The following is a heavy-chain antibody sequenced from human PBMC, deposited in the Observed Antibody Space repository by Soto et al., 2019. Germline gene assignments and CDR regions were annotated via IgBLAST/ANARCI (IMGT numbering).Heavy chain of an antibody. Sequence: CKGSGYSFTSYWIGWVRQMPGKGLEWMGIIYPGDSDTRYSPSFQGQVTISADKSISTASLKLSSVTAADTAVYYCARQRAAYSSYVYYYYYMDVWGKGTTVTVSS. V-gene: IGHV5-51*01. CDR1: GYSFTSYW. D-gene: IGHD4-4*01. J-gene: IGHJ6*03. CDR3: ARQRAAYSSYVYYYYYMDV. CDR2: IYPGDSDT.